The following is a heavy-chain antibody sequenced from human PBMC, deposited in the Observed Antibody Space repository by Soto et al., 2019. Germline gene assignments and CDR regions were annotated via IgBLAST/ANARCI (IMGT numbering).Heavy chain of an antibody. V-gene: IGHV3-23*01. D-gene: IGHD3-10*01. J-gene: IGHJ6*02. CDR2: VSAGGDMT. CDR1: GFTSNSYA. CDR3: SPGDPGGSGSPASYYYSGLDV. Sequence: DVQVLESGGDLVQPGGSLRLSCAASGFTSNSYAMSWVRQAPGKGLEWVSSVSAGGDMTYYSDSVKGRFTISRDNSNNATFPPMNSLRSQDTALYYCSPGDPGGSGSPASYYYSGLDVWGQGTTVTVS.